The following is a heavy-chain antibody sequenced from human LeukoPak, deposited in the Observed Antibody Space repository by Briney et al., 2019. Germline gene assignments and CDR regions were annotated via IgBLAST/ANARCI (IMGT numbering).Heavy chain of an antibody. CDR2: IYGDGRT. Sequence: GGSLRLSCAASGFTFSNYAMTWVRRAPGNGLERVSVIYGDGRTSHSASVRGRFTISRDNSKNIVSLQMNNLRAEDTAVYYCARGRGLGVVSPYFDYWGQGTLVTVSS. CDR1: GFTFSNYA. V-gene: IGHV3-53*01. J-gene: IGHJ4*02. CDR3: ARGRGLGVVSPYFDY. D-gene: IGHD3-3*01.